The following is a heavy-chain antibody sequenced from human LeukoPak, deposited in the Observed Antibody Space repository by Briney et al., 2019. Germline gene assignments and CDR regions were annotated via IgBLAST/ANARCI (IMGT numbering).Heavy chain of an antibody. CDR2: ISGSGGST. Sequence: GGSLRLSCAASGFTFSSYGMSWVRQAPGKGLEWVSAISGSGGSTYYADSVKGRFTISRDNPKNTLYLQMNSLRAEDTAVYYCAKGVSMIVVDFDYWGQGTLVTVSS. J-gene: IGHJ4*02. D-gene: IGHD3-22*01. CDR1: GFTFSSYG. V-gene: IGHV3-23*01. CDR3: AKGVSMIVVDFDY.